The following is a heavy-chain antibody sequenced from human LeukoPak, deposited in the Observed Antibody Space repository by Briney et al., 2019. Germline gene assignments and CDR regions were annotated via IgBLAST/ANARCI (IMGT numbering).Heavy chain of an antibody. CDR1: GGSISSYY. CDR3: ARDAFGLLLNYWYFDL. CDR2: IYSSGST. J-gene: IGHJ2*01. D-gene: IGHD2-15*01. V-gene: IGHV4-4*07. Sequence: PSETLSLTCTVSGGSISSYYWSWIRQPAGKGLEWIGRIYSSGSTNYNPSLKSRVTMSADTSKNQFSLKLSSVTAADTAVYYCARDAFGLLLNYWYFDLWGRGTLVTVSS.